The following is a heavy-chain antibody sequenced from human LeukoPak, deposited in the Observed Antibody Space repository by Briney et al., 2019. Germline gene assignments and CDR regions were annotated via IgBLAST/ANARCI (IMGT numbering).Heavy chain of an antibody. CDR2: INSDGSST. CDR1: GRTFSSYW. CDR3: ARVAAWDSSGYLFDY. J-gene: IGHJ4*02. Sequence: GGSLRLSRAASGRTFSSYWMHWVRQAPGKGLVWVSRINSDGSSTSYADSVKGRFTISRENAKNTLYLQMNSLRAEDTAVYYCARVAAWDSSGYLFDYWGQGTLVTVSS. D-gene: IGHD3-22*01. V-gene: IGHV3-74*01.